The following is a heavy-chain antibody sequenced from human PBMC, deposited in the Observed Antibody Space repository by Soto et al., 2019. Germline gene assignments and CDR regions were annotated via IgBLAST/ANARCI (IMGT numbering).Heavy chain of an antibody. CDR2: IDPSDSYT. Sequence: GESLKISCKGSGYSFTSYWISWVRQMPGKGLEWMGRIDPSDSYTNYSPSFQGHVTISADKSISTAYLQWSSLKASDTAMYYCARPGYCSGGSCSDWFDPWGQGTLVTVSS. CDR1: GYSFTSYW. CDR3: ARPGYCSGGSCSDWFDP. V-gene: IGHV5-10-1*01. D-gene: IGHD2-15*01. J-gene: IGHJ5*02.